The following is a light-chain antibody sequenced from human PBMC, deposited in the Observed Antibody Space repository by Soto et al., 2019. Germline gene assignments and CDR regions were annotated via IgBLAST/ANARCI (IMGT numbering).Light chain of an antibody. J-gene: IGKJ2*01. V-gene: IGKV3-20*01. CDR2: GAS. CDR1: QTVSRNF. CDR3: QHFGSAFYT. Sequence: EIVLTQSPGTLSLSPGERATLACGASQTVSRNFLAWYQQKPGQAPRLLIYGASNRATGIPDRFSGSGSETGFTLTISRLEPEDFAVYYCQHFGSAFYTFGQGTKLDIK.